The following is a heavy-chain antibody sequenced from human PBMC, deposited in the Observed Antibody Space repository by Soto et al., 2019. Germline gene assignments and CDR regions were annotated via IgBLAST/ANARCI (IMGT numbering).Heavy chain of an antibody. J-gene: IGHJ4*02. CDR3: ARGLKGYYGSDY. CDR2: INSDGSST. CDR1: GFTFSSYW. D-gene: IGHD3-10*01. Sequence: ELQLVESGGGLVQPGGSLRLSCAASGFTFSSYWMHWVRQGPGKGLVWVSRINSDGSSTNYADSVKGRFTISRDNAKSTWYLQMNSLRAEDTAVYYCARGLKGYYGSDYWGQGTLVTVSP. V-gene: IGHV3-74*01.